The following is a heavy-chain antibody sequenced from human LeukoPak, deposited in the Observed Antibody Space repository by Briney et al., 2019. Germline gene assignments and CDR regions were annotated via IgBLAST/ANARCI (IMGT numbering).Heavy chain of an antibody. CDR3: ARHKFRAAALDY. CDR1: GGSISSYY. D-gene: IGHD6-13*01. V-gene: IGHV4-59*08. Sequence: SETLSLTCTVSGGSISSYYWSWLRQPPGKGLEWIGYIYYSGSTNYNPSLKSRVTISVDTSKNQFSLKLSSVTAADTAVYYCARHKFRAAALDYWGQGTLVTVSS. J-gene: IGHJ4*02. CDR2: IYYSGST.